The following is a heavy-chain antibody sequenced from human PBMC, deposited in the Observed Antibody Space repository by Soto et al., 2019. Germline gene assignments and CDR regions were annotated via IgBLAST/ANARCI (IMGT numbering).Heavy chain of an antibody. D-gene: IGHD3-10*01. CDR2: IIPMLGMS. CDR3: ATNYGSGSAHFDN. Sequence: QVQLVQSGAEVKKPGSSVKVSCTASGDTFNFYTISWVRQAPGQGLEWMGRIIPMLGMSNYAQNFQGRVTXXXDXXTSTAYMELSSVRSEDTALYYCATNYGSGSAHFDNWGQGTLVTVSS. J-gene: IGHJ4*02. V-gene: IGHV1-69*02. CDR1: GDTFNFYT.